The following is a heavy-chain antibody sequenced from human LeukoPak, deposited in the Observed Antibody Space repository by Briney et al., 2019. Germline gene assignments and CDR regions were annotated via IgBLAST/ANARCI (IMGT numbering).Heavy chain of an antibody. CDR2: IYSGGST. CDR3: ARERSTTNWFDP. V-gene: IGHV3-53*01. J-gene: IGHJ5*02. CDR1: GFTVSSNY. Sequence: GGSLRLSCAASGFTVSSNYMSWVRQVPGKGLEWVSVIYSGGSTYYADSVKGRFTISRDNSKNTLYLQMNSLRAEDTAVYYCARERSTTNWFDPWGQGTLVTVSS. D-gene: IGHD2-2*01.